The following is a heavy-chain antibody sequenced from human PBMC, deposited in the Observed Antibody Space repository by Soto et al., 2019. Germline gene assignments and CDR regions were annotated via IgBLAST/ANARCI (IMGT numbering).Heavy chain of an antibody. Sequence: QVQLVESGGGLVKPGGSLRLSCAASGFTFSDYYMRWIRQAPGKGLEWVSYISSSGSTIYYADSVKGRFTISRDNAKNSLYLQMNSLRAEDTAVNYCARYSDEYIPWYFDLWGRGTLVTVSS. V-gene: IGHV3-11*01. CDR1: GFTFSDYY. D-gene: IGHD2-21*01. CDR2: ISSSGSTI. CDR3: ARYSDEYIPWYFDL. J-gene: IGHJ2*01.